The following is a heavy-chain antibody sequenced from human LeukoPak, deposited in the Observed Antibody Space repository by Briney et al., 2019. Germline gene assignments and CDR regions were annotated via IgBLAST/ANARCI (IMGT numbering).Heavy chain of an antibody. J-gene: IGHJ4*02. Sequence: GGSLRLSCAASGFTFSSYWMSWVRQAPGKGLEWVANIKQDGSEKYYVDSVKGRFTISRDNAKNSLYLQMNSLRAEDTAVYYCARSPFLYSSSPDYWGQGTLVTASS. CDR1: GFTFSSYW. V-gene: IGHV3-7*01. D-gene: IGHD6-13*01. CDR2: IKQDGSEK. CDR3: ARSPFLYSSSPDY.